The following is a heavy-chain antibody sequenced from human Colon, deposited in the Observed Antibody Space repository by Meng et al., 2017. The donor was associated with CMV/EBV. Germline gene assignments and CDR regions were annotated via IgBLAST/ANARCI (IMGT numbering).Heavy chain of an antibody. J-gene: IGHJ4*02. Sequence: GGSLRLSCAASGFSVSRNFMSWVRQAPGKGLEWVSVIYSGGTTYYADSVKGRFTISRDNSRNTLSLQMNSLRPEDTAVYFCARSHYYNSREFDYWGQGTLVTVSS. V-gene: IGHV3-66*02. D-gene: IGHD3-22*01. CDR2: IYSGGTT. CDR1: GFSVSRNF. CDR3: ARSHYYNSREFDY.